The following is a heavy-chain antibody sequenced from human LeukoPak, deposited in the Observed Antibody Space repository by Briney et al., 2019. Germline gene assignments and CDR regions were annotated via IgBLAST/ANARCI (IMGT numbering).Heavy chain of an antibody. J-gene: IGHJ6*02. CDR1: GRTFSSYA. D-gene: IGHD1-1*01. Sequence: SVKVSCKASGRTFSSYAISWVRQAPGQGLEWMGRIIPIFGIANYAQKFQGRVTITADKSTSTAYMELSSLRSEDTAVYYCAGSTTGTTFYYGMDVWGQGTTVTVSS. V-gene: IGHV1-69*04. CDR3: AGSTTGTTFYYGMDV. CDR2: IIPIFGIA.